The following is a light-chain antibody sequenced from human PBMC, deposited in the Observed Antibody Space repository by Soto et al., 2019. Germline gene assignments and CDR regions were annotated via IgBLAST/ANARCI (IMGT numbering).Light chain of an antibody. CDR3: QQYHIYSGT. CDR1: QNINNY. CDR2: AAS. J-gene: IGKJ1*01. Sequence: DIQMTLSRTCLSSSVSDRVTITCQASQNINNYLNWYQQKPGRAPKLLIYAASSLESGVPSRFSGSGSGTEFTLTISSMQPEDFATYYCQQYHIYSGTFGQGTKVDI. V-gene: IGKV1-16*01.